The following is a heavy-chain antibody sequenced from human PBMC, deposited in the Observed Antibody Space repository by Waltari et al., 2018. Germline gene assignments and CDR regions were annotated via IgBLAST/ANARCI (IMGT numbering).Heavy chain of an antibody. CDR3: TRRIAAGDY. CDR1: GFTFSGSA. Sequence: EVQLVESGGGLVQPGGSLKLSCAASGFTFSGSAMHWVRQASGKGLEWVGRIRSKANSYATAYAASVKGRFTISRDDSKNTAYLQMNSLKTEDTAVYYCTRRIAAGDYWGQGTLVTVSS. D-gene: IGHD6-25*01. J-gene: IGHJ4*02. CDR2: IRSKANSYAT. V-gene: IGHV3-73*01.